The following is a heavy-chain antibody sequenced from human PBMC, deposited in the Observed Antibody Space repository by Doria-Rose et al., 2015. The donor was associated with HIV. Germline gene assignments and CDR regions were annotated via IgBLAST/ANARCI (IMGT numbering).Heavy chain of an antibody. D-gene: IGHD6-13*01. J-gene: IGHJ4*02. CDR1: GVSLSSPGMG. CDR2: IFSDDER. Sequence: QVTLKEFGPVLVKPTETLTLTCTVSGVSLSSPGMGVSWIRQPPGKALEWLANIFSDDERSYNTSLKSRLTISRGTSKSQVVITMTDMDPVDTATYYCARIKSSRWYHKYYFDFWGQGTLVIVSA. CDR3: ARIKSSRWYHKYYFDF. V-gene: IGHV2-26*01.